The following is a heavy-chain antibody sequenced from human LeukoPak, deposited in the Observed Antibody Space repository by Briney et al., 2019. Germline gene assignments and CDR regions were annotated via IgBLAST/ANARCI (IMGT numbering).Heavy chain of an antibody. CDR1: GFMFNYYI. Sequence: GGSLRLSCAASGFMFNYYIMNWVRQAPGKGLEWVSTISGSGDTTYYADSVKGRFTISRDNSKNTLYLQMNSLRAEDTAVYYCAKYYYDSSGNRYCFDYWGQGTLVTVSS. D-gene: IGHD3-22*01. CDR3: AKYYYDSSGNRYCFDY. V-gene: IGHV3-23*01. CDR2: ISGSGDTT. J-gene: IGHJ4*02.